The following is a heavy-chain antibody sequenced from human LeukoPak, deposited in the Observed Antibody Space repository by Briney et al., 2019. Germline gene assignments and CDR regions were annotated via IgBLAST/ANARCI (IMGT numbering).Heavy chain of an antibody. J-gene: IGHJ4*02. D-gene: IGHD5-24*01. CDR3: VKDRGDGYKWQNSSGFDS. CDR2: MSYDGSNK. Sequence: PGGSLRLSCAASGFTFYFYGMHWVRQAPGKGLEWLAVMSYDGSNKYSADSVKGRFTISRDNSENTLYLQMNRLRVGDTAFYYCVKDRGDGYKWQNSSGFDSWGQGTLVTVSS. V-gene: IGHV3-30*18. CDR1: GFTFYFYG.